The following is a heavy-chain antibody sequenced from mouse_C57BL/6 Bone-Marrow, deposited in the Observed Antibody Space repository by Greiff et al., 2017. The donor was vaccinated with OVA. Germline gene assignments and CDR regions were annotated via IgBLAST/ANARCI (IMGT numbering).Heavy chain of an antibody. Sequence: QVQLQQPGAELVRPGSSVTLSCKASGYTFTSYWMHWVKQRPIQGLEWIGNIDTSDGETHYNQKFKDKATLTVAKSSSTAYMQLSSLTSEDSSVYYCARWGGTRDYWGQGTTLTVSS. J-gene: IGHJ2*01. V-gene: IGHV1-52*01. CDR3: ARWGGTRDY. CDR1: GYTFTSYW. D-gene: IGHD2-14*01. CDR2: IDTSDGET.